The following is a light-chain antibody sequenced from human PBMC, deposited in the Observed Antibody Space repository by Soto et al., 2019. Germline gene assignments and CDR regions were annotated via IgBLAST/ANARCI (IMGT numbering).Light chain of an antibody. V-gene: IGKV1-6*01. CDR1: QDIRNA. CDR3: LQDYNYPRT. Sequence: AIQMTQSPSSMSASVGDRVTITCRASQDIRNALGWYQQKPGKAPKLLISAASTLESGVPPRFSGSGSGTDFILTISSLQPEDFATYYCLQDYNYPRTFGQGTQVEIK. CDR2: AAS. J-gene: IGKJ1*01.